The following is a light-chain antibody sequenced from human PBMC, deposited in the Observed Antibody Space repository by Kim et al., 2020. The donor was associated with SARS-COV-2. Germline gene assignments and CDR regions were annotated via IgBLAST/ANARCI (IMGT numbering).Light chain of an antibody. Sequence: GQMVTISCSGSNSTIGVNTVNWYQQFPGTAPKLLIFRNNQRPSGVPDRFSGSKSGTSASLALSGLLSEDEAGYYCATWDDSLNAWVFGGGTQLTVL. CDR3: ATWDDSLNAWV. CDR1: NSTIGVNT. V-gene: IGLV1-44*01. J-gene: IGLJ3*02. CDR2: RNN.